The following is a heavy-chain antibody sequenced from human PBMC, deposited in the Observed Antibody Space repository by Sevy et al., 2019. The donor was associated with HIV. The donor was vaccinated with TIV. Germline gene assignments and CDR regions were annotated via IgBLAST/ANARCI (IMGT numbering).Heavy chain of an antibody. CDR1: GYTFTDYF. CDR3: ASPGGYRHGSLLDN. CDR2: INPNSGDT. D-gene: IGHD5-18*01. J-gene: IGHJ4*02. Sequence: ASVKVSCKASGYTFTDYFMHWVRQAPGQGLEWMGWINPNSGDTKYAQKFQGRVTVTRDTSIRTAYMELSSLRFDDTAVYYCASPGGYRHGSLLDNWGQGTLVTVSS. V-gene: IGHV1-2*02.